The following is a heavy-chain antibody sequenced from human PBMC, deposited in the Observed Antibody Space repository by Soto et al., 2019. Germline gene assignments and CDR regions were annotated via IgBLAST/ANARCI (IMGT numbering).Heavy chain of an antibody. CDR1: GFTFSSYA. CDR3: AKVGIYCTNGVCRGY. D-gene: IGHD2-8*01. CDR2: ISGSGGST. V-gene: IGHV3-23*01. J-gene: IGHJ4*02. Sequence: EVQLLESGGGLVQPGGSLRLSCAASGFTFSSYAMSWVRQAPGKGLEWVSGISGSGGSTYYADSVKGRFPISRDNSKNPLFLQMNSLRVEDTAVYYCAKVGIYCTNGVCRGYWGQGTLVTVSS.